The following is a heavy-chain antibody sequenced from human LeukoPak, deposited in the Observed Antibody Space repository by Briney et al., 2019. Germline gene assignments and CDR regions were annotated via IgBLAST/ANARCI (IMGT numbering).Heavy chain of an antibody. CDR3: ARGPVVPSATYFFDY. J-gene: IGHJ4*02. CDR2: ISGNGGST. Sequence: PGGSLGLSCAASGFTFSTYAMTWVRQAPGKGLEWVSAISGNGGSTYSADSVKGRFTISRDNSKNTLYLQMNSLTAEDTAVYYCARGPVVPSATYFFDYWGQGTLVVVSS. CDR1: GFTFSTYA. V-gene: IGHV3-23*01. D-gene: IGHD2-2*01.